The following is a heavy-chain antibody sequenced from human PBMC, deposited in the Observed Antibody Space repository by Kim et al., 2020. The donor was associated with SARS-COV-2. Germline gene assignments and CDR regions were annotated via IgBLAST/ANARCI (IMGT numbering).Heavy chain of an antibody. J-gene: IGHJ6*01. V-gene: IGHV1-18*01. CDR1: GYRFTTHG. CDR3: ARDRGIAEIFGLALDV. Sequence: ASVKVSCKASGYRFTTHGIHWVRQAPGQGLEWVGWICTYNGNTNSAQKFQGRVTMTMDTSTGTTYMELKNLRSDDTAVYYCARDRGIAEIFGLALDVWGQ. D-gene: IGHD6-13*01. CDR2: ICTYNGNT.